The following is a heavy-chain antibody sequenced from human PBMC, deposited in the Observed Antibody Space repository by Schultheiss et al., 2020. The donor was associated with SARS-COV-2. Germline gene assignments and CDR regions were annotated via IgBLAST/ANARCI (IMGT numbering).Heavy chain of an antibody. Sequence: SETLSLTCAVSGGSISSGGYYWSWIRQHPGKGLEWIGYIYYSGSTNYNPSLKSRVTISVDTSKNQFSLRLSSVTAADTAVYYCARGLRAWYFDLWGRGTLVTVSS. D-gene: IGHD5-12*01. CDR3: ARGLRAWYFDL. V-gene: IGHV4-31*11. CDR1: GGSISSGGYY. CDR2: IYYSGST. J-gene: IGHJ2*01.